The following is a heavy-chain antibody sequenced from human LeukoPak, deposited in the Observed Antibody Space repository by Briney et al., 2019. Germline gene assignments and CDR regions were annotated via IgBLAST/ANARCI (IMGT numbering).Heavy chain of an antibody. D-gene: IGHD6-19*01. CDR1: GGSIGSDF. CDR2: IYYSGTTNSGTT. V-gene: IGHV4-59*01. CDR3: ARGLGSGRWFDP. Sequence: SETLSLTCTVSGGSIGSDFWTWIRQPPGKGLEWIGDIYYSGTTNSGTTNYNPSLKSRVTVSLDTSSNQFSLKLISVTAADTAVYYCARGLGSGRWFDPWGQGTLVTVSS. J-gene: IGHJ5*02.